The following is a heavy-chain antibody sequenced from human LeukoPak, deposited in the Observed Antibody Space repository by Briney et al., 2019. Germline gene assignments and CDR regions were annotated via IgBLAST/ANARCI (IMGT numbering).Heavy chain of an antibody. J-gene: IGHJ4*02. CDR2: INHSGST. Sequence: SETLSLTCAVYGGSFSGYYWSWIRQPPGKGLEWIGEINHSGSTNYNPSLKSRVTISVDTSKSQFSLKLSSVTAADTAVYYCASGEISSWCPFDYWGQGTLVTVSS. D-gene: IGHD6-13*01. CDR1: GGSFSGYY. V-gene: IGHV4-34*01. CDR3: ASGEISSWCPFDY.